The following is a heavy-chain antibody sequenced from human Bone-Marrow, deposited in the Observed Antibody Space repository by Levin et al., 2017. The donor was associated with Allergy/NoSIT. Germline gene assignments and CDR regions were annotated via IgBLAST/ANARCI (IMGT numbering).Heavy chain of an antibody. J-gene: IGHJ4*02. D-gene: IGHD5-24*01. V-gene: IGHV4-31*03. CDR3: AREDGSTFDS. CDR2: IYYSGST. Sequence: SQTKALTCTVSGGSISSGGYHWSWIRQHGGRGREWIGYIYYSGSTYYNPSLKSRAMISLDTAKNQFSLKVTSATAADAAVYYCAREDGSTFDSWGQGTLVTVSS. CDR1: GGSISSGGYH.